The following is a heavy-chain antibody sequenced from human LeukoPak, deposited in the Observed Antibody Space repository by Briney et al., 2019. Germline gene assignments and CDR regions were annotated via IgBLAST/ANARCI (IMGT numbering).Heavy chain of an antibody. CDR2: IYYSGST. CDR3: ARPKGYSGSYSGSFAFDI. CDR1: GGSISSSSYS. J-gene: IGHJ3*02. Sequence: SETLSLTCTVSGGSISSSSYSWGWIRQPPGKGLEWIGSIYYSGSTYYNPSLKSRVTISVDTSKNQFSLKLSSVTAADTAVYYCARPKGYSGSYSGSFAFDIWGQGTMVTVSS. D-gene: IGHD1-26*01. V-gene: IGHV4-39*01.